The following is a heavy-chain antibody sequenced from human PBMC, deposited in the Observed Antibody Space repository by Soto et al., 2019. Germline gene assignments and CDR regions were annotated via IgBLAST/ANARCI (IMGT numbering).Heavy chain of an antibody. Sequence: EVQLLESGGGLVQPGGSLRLSCAASGFTFSSYAMSWVRPAPGKGLEWVSAISGSGGSTYYADSVKGRFTISRDNSKSTLYLQMTSLRAEDTALYDSAKDWDTAMGDWDMAYWCQATLVTVSS. D-gene: IGHD5-18*01. CDR3: AKDWDTAMGDWDMAY. CDR1: GFTFSSYA. J-gene: IGHJ4*02. V-gene: IGHV3-23*01. CDR2: ISGSGGST.